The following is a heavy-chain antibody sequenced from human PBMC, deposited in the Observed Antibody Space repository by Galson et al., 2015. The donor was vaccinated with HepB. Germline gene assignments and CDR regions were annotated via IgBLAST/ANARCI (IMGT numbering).Heavy chain of an antibody. CDR3: AREVYDSSGYYYVSLDY. J-gene: IGHJ4*02. Sequence: SVKVSCKASGYTFTSYYMHWVRQAPGQGLEWMGIINPSGGSTNYAQKFQGRVTITADESTSTAYMELSSLRSEDTAVYYCAREVYDSSGYYYVSLDYWGQETLVTVSA. D-gene: IGHD3-22*01. CDR2: INPSGGST. CDR1: GYTFTSYY. V-gene: IGHV1-46*01.